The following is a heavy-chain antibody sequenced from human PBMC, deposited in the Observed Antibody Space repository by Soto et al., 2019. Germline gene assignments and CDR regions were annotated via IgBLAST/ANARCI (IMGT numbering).Heavy chain of an antibody. J-gene: IGHJ5*02. D-gene: IGHD6-13*01. CDR3: ARSFIAAAGSWWFDP. CDR1: GGTFSSYA. CDR2: IIPIFGTA. Sequence: QVQLVQSGAEVKKPGSSVKVSCKASGGTFSSYAISWVRQAPGQGLEWMGGIIPIFGTANYAQKFQGRVTTTADESTSTAYMELSSLRSEDTAVDDRARSFIAAAGSWWFDPWGQGTLVTVSS. V-gene: IGHV1-69*12.